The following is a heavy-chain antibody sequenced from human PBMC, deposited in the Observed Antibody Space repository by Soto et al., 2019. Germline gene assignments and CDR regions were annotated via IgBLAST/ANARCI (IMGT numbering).Heavy chain of an antibody. CDR2: IYYSGST. J-gene: IGHJ5*02. V-gene: IGHV4-31*03. CDR3: AREGSGSYYNPNWFAP. D-gene: IGHD3-10*01. Sequence: SETLSLTCTVSGGSISSGGYYWSWIRQHPGKGLEWIGFIYYSGSTYYNPSLKSRVTISVDTSKNQFSLKLSSVTAADTAVYYCAREGSGSYYNPNWFAPWGQGTLVTVSS. CDR1: GGSISSGGYY.